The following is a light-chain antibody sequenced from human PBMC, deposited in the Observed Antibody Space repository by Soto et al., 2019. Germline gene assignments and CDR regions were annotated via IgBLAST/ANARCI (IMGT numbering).Light chain of an antibody. J-gene: IGKJ1*01. CDR1: ESISNW. CDR3: QQYRTYS. V-gene: IGKV1-5*01. Sequence: IQLTQSPTTLPASVGDRVTLTCRASESISNWLAWYQQRPGTAPKLLIYHASILETAVPSRFSGNGSGTEFTLTIGSLQPGDFATYYCQQYRTYSFGQGSRVEIK. CDR2: HAS.